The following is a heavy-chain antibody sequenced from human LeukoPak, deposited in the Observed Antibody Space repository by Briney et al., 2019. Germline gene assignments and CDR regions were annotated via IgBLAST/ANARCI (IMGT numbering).Heavy chain of an antibody. Sequence: PSETLSLTCSVSGGTISSYYWSWLRQPPGKGLEWIGYIYYSGSTNYNPSLKSRVTISVDTSKNQFSLRLSSVTAADTAVYYCARGVPAAIYSSYFDYWGQGTLVTVSS. CDR3: ARGVPAAIYSSYFDY. D-gene: IGHD2-2*01. J-gene: IGHJ4*02. CDR1: GGTISSYY. CDR2: IYYSGST. V-gene: IGHV4-59*01.